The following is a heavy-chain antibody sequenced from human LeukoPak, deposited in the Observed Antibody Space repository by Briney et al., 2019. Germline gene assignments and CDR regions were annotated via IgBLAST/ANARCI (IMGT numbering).Heavy chain of an antibody. J-gene: IGHJ4*02. Sequence: GGSLRLSCAASGFTFSSYAVSWVRQAPGKGLEWASAISGSGGSTYYADSVKGRFTISRDDSKNTLYLQMNSLRAEDTAVYYCAKVKCDSSSCGEVYNDYWGQGTLVTVSS. CDR1: GFTFSSYA. CDR3: AKVKCDSSSCGEVYNDY. V-gene: IGHV3-23*01. D-gene: IGHD6-13*01. CDR2: ISGSGGST.